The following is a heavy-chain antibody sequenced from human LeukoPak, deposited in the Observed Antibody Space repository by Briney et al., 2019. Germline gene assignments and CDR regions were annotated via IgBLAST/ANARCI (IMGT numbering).Heavy chain of an antibody. Sequence: GGSLRLSCAASGFTFSSYSMNWVRQAPGKGLEWVSSISSSSSYIYYADSVKGRFTISRDNAKNSLYLQMNSLRAEDTAVYYCARSRINTYYYDSIGDDAFDIWGQGTMVTVSS. V-gene: IGHV3-21*01. CDR1: GFTFSSYS. CDR2: ISSSSSYI. CDR3: ARSRINTYYYDSIGDDAFDI. J-gene: IGHJ3*02. D-gene: IGHD3-22*01.